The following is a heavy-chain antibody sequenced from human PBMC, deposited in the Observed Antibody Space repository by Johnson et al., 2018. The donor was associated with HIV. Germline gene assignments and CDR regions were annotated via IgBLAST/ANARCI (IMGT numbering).Heavy chain of an antibody. Sequence: EVQLVESGGGLVQPGGSLRLSCAASGFTFSSYAMHWVRQAPGKGLEYVSAISSNGGSTYYANSVKGRFTISRDNSKNTLYLQMGSLRAEDMAVYYCARDRSGTNWGLSPYAFDIWGQGTMVTVSS. D-gene: IGHD7-27*01. J-gene: IGHJ3*02. V-gene: IGHV3-64*01. CDR1: GFTFSSYA. CDR2: ISSNGGST. CDR3: ARDRSGTNWGLSPYAFDI.